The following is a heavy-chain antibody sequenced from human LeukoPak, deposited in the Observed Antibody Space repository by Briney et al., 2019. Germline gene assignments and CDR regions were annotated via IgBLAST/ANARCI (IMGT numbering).Heavy chain of an antibody. V-gene: IGHV3-7*01. CDR3: ATDKAGDSYSDY. Sequence: GGSLRLSCAASGFTFSSYSMNWARQAPGKALEWVANIKQDGSEKYYVDSVKGRFTISRDNAKNSLYLQMNSLRVEDTAVYYCATDKAGDSYSDYWGQGTLVTVSS. J-gene: IGHJ4*02. CDR1: GFTFSSYS. CDR2: IKQDGSEK. D-gene: IGHD3-10*01.